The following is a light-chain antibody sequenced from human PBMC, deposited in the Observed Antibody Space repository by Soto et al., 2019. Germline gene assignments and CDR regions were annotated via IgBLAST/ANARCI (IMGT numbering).Light chain of an antibody. Sequence: QSALTQPASVSGSPGQSITISCTGTSSDVGSYNYVSWYQQYPGKAPKLMIYDVSNRPSGVSYRFSGSKSGNTASLTISGLQAEDEADYYCLLYYGGPVVFGGGTKLTVL. V-gene: IGLV2-14*01. CDR1: SSDVGSYNY. CDR2: DVS. J-gene: IGLJ2*01. CDR3: LLYYGGPVV.